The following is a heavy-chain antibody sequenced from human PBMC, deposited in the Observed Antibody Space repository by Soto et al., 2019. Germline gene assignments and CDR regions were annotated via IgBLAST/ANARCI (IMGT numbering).Heavy chain of an antibody. CDR3: ARDRRFLELLSYYYYMDV. CDR1: GFTFSSYW. Sequence: EMQLVESGGGLVQPGGSLRLSCAASGFTFSSYWMSWVRQAPGKGLEWVANIKQDGSEKYYVDSVKGRFTISRDNAKNSLYLQMNSLRAEDTAVYYCARDRRFLELLSYYYYMDVWGKGTTVTVSS. J-gene: IGHJ6*03. V-gene: IGHV3-7*01. D-gene: IGHD3-3*01. CDR2: IKQDGSEK.